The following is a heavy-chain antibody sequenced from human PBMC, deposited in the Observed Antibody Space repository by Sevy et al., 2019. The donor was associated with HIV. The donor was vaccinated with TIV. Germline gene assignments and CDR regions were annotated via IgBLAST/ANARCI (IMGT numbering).Heavy chain of an antibody. Sequence: GGSLRLSCAASGFIFSSDGMQWVHHAPGKGLEWVAAITSFDGSNKYYADSVKGRFTISRDNSKNTVYLQMNNLRPEDTAVYYCAKWAGDYSGDSLHHWGQGILVTVSS. D-gene: IGHD4-4*01. CDR1: GFIFSSDG. J-gene: IGHJ5*02. CDR3: AKWAGDYSGDSLHH. V-gene: IGHV3-30*18. CDR2: ITSFDGSNK.